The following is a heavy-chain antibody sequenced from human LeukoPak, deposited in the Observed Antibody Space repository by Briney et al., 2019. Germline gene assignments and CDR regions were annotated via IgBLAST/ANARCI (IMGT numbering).Heavy chain of an antibody. J-gene: IGHJ4*02. D-gene: IGHD6-19*01. Sequence: GGSLRLSCVASGFSFSHYPMHSVRQAPGKGLERVAVIWDDGSYKHYGESVNGRFTISRDNSKNILYLDMISLRAEDTVVYFCAGRFSRGEVYWGQGTHVTVSS. CDR1: GFSFSHYP. CDR2: IWDDGSYK. CDR3: AGRFSRGEVY. V-gene: IGHV3-30*02.